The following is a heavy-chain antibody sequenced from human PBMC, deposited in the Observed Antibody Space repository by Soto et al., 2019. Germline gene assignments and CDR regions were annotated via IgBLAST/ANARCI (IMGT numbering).Heavy chain of an antibody. V-gene: IGHV4-31*03. CDR1: GGSISSGGYY. CDR3: ARASSSGLDY. Sequence: SETLSLTCTVSGGSISSGGYYWSWIRQHPGKGLEWIGYIYYSGSTYYNPSLKSRVTISVDTSKNQFSLKLSSVTAADTAVYYCARASSSGLDYWGQRTLVTVSS. J-gene: IGHJ4*02. D-gene: IGHD3-22*01. CDR2: IYYSGST.